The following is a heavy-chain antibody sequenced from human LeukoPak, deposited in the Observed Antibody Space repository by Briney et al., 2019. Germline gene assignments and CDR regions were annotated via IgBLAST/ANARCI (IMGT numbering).Heavy chain of an antibody. CDR3: ARDLGCGGYARFDY. J-gene: IGHJ4*02. V-gene: IGHV4-59*01. CDR1: GSSFSTYC. CDR2: IYYSGST. D-gene: IGHD5-12*01. Sequence: SETLSLTGTVLGSSFSTYCWSWFRQPPGKGLEWIGYIYYSGSTNYNPSLKSRVTISVDTSKNQFSLKVSSVTAADTAVYYCARDLGCGGYARFDYWGQGTLVTVSS.